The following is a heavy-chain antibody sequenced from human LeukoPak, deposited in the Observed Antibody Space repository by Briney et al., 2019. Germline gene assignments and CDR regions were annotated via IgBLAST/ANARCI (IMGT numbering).Heavy chain of an antibody. CDR2: IYYSGST. Sequence: PSETLSLTCTVSGGSISSYYWTWIRQPPGKGLEWIGYIYYSGSTNYNPSLKSRLTISVDTSKNQFSLKLSSVTAADTAVYFCARDATVNAFDIWGQGTMVTVSS. J-gene: IGHJ3*02. D-gene: IGHD4-17*01. CDR1: GGSISSYY. CDR3: ARDATVNAFDI. V-gene: IGHV4-59*01.